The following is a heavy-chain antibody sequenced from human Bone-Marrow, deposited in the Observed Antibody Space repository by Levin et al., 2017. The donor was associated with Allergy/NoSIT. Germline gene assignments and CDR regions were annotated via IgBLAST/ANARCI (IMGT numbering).Heavy chain of an antibody. Sequence: SCKGSGYSFTSYWIGWVRQMPGKGLEWMGIIYPGDSDTRYSPSFQGQVTISADKSISTAYLQWSSLKASDTAMYYCARRGYCSSTSCSTDAFDIWGQGTMVTVSS. CDR1: GYSFTSYW. D-gene: IGHD2-2*01. V-gene: IGHV5-51*01. CDR3: ARRGYCSSTSCSTDAFDI. CDR2: IYPGDSDT. J-gene: IGHJ3*02.